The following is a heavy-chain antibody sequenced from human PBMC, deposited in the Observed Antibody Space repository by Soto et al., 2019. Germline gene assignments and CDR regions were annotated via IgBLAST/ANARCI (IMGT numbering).Heavy chain of an antibody. J-gene: IGHJ4*02. CDR3: ARDIRKYYFDY. V-gene: IGHV4-31*11. Sequence: SESLALACAVSGDSISIGGYYWSWIRQHPGKGLEWIGYIYYSGSTYYNPSLKSRVTISVDTSKNQFSLKLSSVTAADTAVYYCARDIRKYYFDYWGQRTLVPVSS. CDR2: IYYSGST. CDR1: GDSISIGGYY.